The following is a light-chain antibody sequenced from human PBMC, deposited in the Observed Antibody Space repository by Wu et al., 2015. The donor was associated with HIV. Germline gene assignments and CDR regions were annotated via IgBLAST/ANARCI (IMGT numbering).Light chain of an antibody. J-gene: IGKJ1*01. CDR3: QQYNNWPGT. CDR2: AAS. V-gene: IGKV3-15*01. Sequence: ETVLTQSPGTLSLSPGERVTLSCRASQSLSRSYLSWYQQKPGQAPRLLIYAASTRATGIPARFSGSGSGTEFTLTISSLQSEDSAVYYCQQYNNWPGTFGQGTKGGNQT. CDR1: QSLSRSY.